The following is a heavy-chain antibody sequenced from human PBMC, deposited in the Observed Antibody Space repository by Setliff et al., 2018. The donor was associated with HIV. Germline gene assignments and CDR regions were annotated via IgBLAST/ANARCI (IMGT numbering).Heavy chain of an antibody. Sequence: GASVKVSCKASGYSFSNFAIHWVRQAPGQRLEWLGWINAGSGNTRYSQKFQDRLTITRDTSARTVYMELSSLKSGDTAVYYCARVRCSGANCFNWFDFWGQGTPVTVSS. CDR3: ARVRCSGANCFNWFDF. CDR2: INAGSGNT. V-gene: IGHV1-3*01. D-gene: IGHD2-15*01. J-gene: IGHJ5*01. CDR1: GYSFSNFA.